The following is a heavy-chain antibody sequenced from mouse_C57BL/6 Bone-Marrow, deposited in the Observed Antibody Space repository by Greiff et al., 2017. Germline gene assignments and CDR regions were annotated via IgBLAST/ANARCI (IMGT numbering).Heavy chain of an antibody. CDR1: GYAFRSYW. CDR3: ARSGEGYGNYFDY. D-gene: IGHD2-1*01. J-gene: IGHJ2*01. Sequence: QVQLQQSGAELVKPGASVKISCKASGYAFRSYWLNWVKQRPGKGLEWIGQIYPGDGDPNYNGKFKGKATLTADKSSSTAYMQLSSLTSEDSAVYFCARSGEGYGNYFDYWGQGTTLTVSS. V-gene: IGHV1-80*01. CDR2: IYPGDGDP.